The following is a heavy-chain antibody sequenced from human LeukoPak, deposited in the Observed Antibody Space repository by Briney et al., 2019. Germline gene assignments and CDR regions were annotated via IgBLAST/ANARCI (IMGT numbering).Heavy chain of an antibody. J-gene: IGHJ6*04. D-gene: IGHD3-10*01. CDR1: GGSLSRYY. Sequence: SETLSLTCTVSGGSLSRYYWSWVREPPGKGLEGSGYIYYSGSTNYNTSLTSGGTISVDTSKNQFSLKLSSVTAADTALYYCARDRRAYGSGSLRGMDVWGKGTTVTVSS. CDR2: IYYSGST. V-gene: IGHV4-59*01. CDR3: ARDRRAYGSGSLRGMDV.